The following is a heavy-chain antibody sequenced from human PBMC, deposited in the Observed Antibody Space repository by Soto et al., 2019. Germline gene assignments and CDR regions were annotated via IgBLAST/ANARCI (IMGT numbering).Heavy chain of an antibody. CDR2: IYHSGST. J-gene: IGHJ4*02. CDR3: ARVRFLEWLFDY. Sequence: QLQLQESGSGLVKPSQTLSLTCAVSDGSISSGGYSWSWIRQPPGKGLEWIGYIYHSGSTYYNPSLKSRVTISVDRSKNQFSLNLSSVTAADTAVYYCARVRFLEWLFDYWGQGTLVTVSS. D-gene: IGHD3-3*01. V-gene: IGHV4-30-2*01. CDR1: DGSISSGGYS.